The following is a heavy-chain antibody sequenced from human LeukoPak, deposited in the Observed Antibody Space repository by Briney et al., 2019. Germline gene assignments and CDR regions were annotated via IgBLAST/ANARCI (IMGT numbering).Heavy chain of an antibody. D-gene: IGHD5-24*01. Sequence: SETLSLTCTVSGGSISSYYWSWIRQPAGKGLEWIGRIYTSGSTNYNPSLKGRVTMSVDTSKNQFSLQLSSVTAADTAVYYCARGPGVEMATNYYYGMDVWGQGTTVTVSS. V-gene: IGHV4-4*07. J-gene: IGHJ6*02. CDR1: GGSISSYY. CDR2: IYTSGST. CDR3: ARGPGVEMATNYYYGMDV.